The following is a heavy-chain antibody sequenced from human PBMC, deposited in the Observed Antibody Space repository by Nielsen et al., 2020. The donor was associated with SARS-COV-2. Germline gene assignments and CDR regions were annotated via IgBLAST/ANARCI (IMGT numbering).Heavy chain of an antibody. Sequence: GESLKISCAASGFTFSSLWMGWVRQVPVGGLEWVANIRRDSGARFYVDSVNGRFTISRDNAKNSLYLQMNSLSAEDTAVYYCVRDTGAWDFDYWGQGTLITVSS. CDR1: GFTFSSLW. J-gene: IGHJ4*02. D-gene: IGHD1-26*01. CDR2: IRRDSGAR. CDR3: VRDTGAWDFDY. V-gene: IGHV3-7*01.